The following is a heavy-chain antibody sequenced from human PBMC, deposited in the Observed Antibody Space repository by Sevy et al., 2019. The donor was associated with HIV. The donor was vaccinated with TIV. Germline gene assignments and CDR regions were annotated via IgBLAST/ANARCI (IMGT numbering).Heavy chain of an antibody. Sequence: GGSLRLSCAASRFTFSSYAMHWVRQAPGKGLEWVAVISYDGSNKYYADSVKGRFTISRDNSKNTLYLQMNSLRAEDTAVYYCARGQRVDSWGSYFDYWGQGTLVTVSS. CDR1: RFTFSSYA. J-gene: IGHJ4*02. CDR3: ARGQRVDSWGSYFDY. CDR2: ISYDGSNK. V-gene: IGHV3-30-3*01. D-gene: IGHD3-16*01.